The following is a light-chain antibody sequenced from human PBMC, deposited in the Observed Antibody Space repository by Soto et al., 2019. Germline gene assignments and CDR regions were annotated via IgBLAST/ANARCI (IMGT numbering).Light chain of an antibody. J-gene: IGLJ1*01. Sequence: QSALTQPASVSGSPGQSITISCTGTSSDVGRYNLVSWYQQHPGKAPKLMIYEGSKRPSGVSNRFSGSKSGNTASLTISGLQAEYEADYYCCSYAGSSTPYVFGTGTKLTVL. CDR2: EGS. CDR3: CSYAGSSTPYV. V-gene: IGLV2-23*01. CDR1: SSDVGRYNL.